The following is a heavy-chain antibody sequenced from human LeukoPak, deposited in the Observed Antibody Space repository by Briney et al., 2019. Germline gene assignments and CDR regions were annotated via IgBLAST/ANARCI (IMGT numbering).Heavy chain of an antibody. CDR3: ARGGDCSGGSCYPRFDY. CDR1: GGTFSSYT. J-gene: IGHJ4*02. V-gene: IGHV1-69*01. CDR2: IIPFFGSA. Sequence: ASVKVSCKASGGTFSSYTIAWVRQAPGQGLEWLGGIIPFFGSANYAQKFQGRVTITADEYTSTAYMELSSLRSEDTAVYYCARGGDCSGGSCYPRFDYWGQGTLVTVSS. D-gene: IGHD2-15*01.